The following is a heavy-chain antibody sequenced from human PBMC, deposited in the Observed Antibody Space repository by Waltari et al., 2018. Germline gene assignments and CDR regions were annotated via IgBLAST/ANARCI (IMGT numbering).Heavy chain of an antibody. CDR1: VGSISSYY. J-gene: IGHJ4*02. D-gene: IGHD1-26*01. CDR3: ARMGWELLPNY. V-gene: IGHV4-4*07. CDR2: IYTSGST. Sequence: QVQLQESGPGLVKPSETLSLTCPVSVGSISSYYRSWTRQPAGKGLEWIGRIYTSGSTKYNPSRKSRVTMSVDTSKNQFSLKLSSVTAADTAVYYCARMGWELLPNYWGQGTLVTVSS.